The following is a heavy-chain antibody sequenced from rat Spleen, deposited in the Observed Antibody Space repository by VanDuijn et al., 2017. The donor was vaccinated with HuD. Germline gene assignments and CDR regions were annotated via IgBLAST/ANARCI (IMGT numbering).Heavy chain of an antibody. CDR2: FSYDGSST. Sequence: EVQLVESDGGLVRPGRSLKLSCAASGFTFSDYYMAWVRQAPTEGLEWVATFSYDGSSTYYRDSVKGRFTISRDVAKGTLSLQMNILRSEDTATYYCTRAAVYYGYTGWFAYWGQGTLVTVSS. V-gene: IGHV5-29*01. CDR3: TRAAVYYGYTGWFAY. D-gene: IGHD1-9*01. CDR1: GFTFSDYY. J-gene: IGHJ3*01.